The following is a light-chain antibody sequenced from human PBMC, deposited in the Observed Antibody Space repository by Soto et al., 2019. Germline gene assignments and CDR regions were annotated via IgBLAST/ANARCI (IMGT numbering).Light chain of an antibody. V-gene: IGLV2-14*01. Sequence: QSVLTQPASVSGSPGQSITISCTGTSSDVGGYNYVSWYQQHPGKAPKLMIYEVSNRPSGVPDRFSGSKSGTSASLAISGLRSEDEADYYCAAWDDSLSGVVFGGGTKVTVL. CDR1: SSDVGGYNY. J-gene: IGLJ2*01. CDR2: EVS. CDR3: AAWDDSLSGVV.